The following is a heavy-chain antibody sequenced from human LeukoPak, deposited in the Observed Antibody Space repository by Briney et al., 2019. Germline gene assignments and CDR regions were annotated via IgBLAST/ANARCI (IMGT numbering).Heavy chain of an antibody. CDR3: ARGKAPGYFDY. CDR2: IIPIFGTA. J-gene: IGHJ4*02. CDR1: GGTFSSYA. V-gene: IGHV1-69*05. Sequence: SVKVSCKASGGTFSSYANSWVRQAPGQGLEWMGRIIPIFGTANYAQKFQGRVTITTDESTSTAYMELSSLRSEDTAVYYCARGKAPGYFDYWGQGTLVTVSS.